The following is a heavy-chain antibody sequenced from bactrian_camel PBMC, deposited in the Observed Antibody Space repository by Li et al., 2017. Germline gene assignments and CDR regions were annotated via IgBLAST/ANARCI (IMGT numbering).Heavy chain of an antibody. CDR2: WYGARSST. CDR3: AAASGSVCALDHIWWNF. J-gene: IGHJ4*01. CDR1: GFTFSSYA. Sequence: VQLVESGGGLVQPGGSLSLSCVASGFTFSSYAMGWVRQAPGKGLEWVSGWYGARSSTFYTDSVKGRFTISRDNAKNTVYLDMNTLLPEDTAMYYCAAASGSVCALDHIWWNFWGQGTQVTVS. D-gene: IGHD7*01. V-gene: IGHV3S40*01.